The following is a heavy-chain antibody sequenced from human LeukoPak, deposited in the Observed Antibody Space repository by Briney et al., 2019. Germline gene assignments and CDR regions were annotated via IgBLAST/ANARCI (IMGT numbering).Heavy chain of an antibody. D-gene: IGHD6-6*01. CDR1: GFTFSSYW. CDR2: IKQDGSEK. J-gene: IGHJ4*02. Sequence: GGSLRLSCAASGFTFSSYWMSWVRQAPGKGLEWVANIKQDGSEKYYVDSVKGRFTISRDNAKNSLYLQMNSLRAEDTAVYYCAREREYSSPYFDYWGQGTLVTVSS. CDR3: AREREYSSPYFDY. V-gene: IGHV3-7*01.